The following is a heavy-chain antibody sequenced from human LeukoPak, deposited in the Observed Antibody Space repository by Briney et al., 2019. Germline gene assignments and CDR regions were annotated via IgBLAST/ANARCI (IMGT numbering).Heavy chain of an antibody. Sequence: GASVKVSCKPSGYTFTSNAMHWVRQAPGQRLEWMGWINGGNGNTKYSQNFQGRVTFTRDTSASTAYMELNSLRSEDTSVYYCARAWIYYDGSGYYDYWGQGTLVTVSS. CDR2: INGGNGNT. CDR3: ARAWIYYDGSGYYDY. D-gene: IGHD3-22*01. V-gene: IGHV1-3*01. CDR1: GYTFTSNA. J-gene: IGHJ4*02.